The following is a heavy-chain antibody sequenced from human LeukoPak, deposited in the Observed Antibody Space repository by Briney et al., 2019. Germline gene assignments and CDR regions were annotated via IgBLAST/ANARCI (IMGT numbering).Heavy chain of an antibody. CDR2: IIPMLGIA. CDR1: GGTFSSYT. V-gene: IGHV1-69*04. Sequence: GSSVKVSCKXSGGTFSSYTISWVRQSPGQGLEWMGRIIPMLGIANYAQKFQGRVTITADKSTSTAYMELSSLRSEDTAVYYCARENDGFFDYWGQGTLVTVSS. D-gene: IGHD5-24*01. J-gene: IGHJ4*02. CDR3: ARENDGFFDY.